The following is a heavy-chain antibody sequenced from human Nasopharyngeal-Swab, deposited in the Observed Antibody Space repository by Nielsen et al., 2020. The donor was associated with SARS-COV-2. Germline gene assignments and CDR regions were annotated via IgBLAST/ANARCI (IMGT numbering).Heavy chain of an antibody. CDR2: INAYNGDT. Sequence: ASVKVSCKASGYTFTNYGITWVRQAPGRGLEWLGWINAYNGDTNYAQKFQGRVTMTTDTSTNTAYMELRSLRSDDTAVYYCARNLIAVAGTSRFFDYWGQGTLVTVSS. V-gene: IGHV1-18*01. CDR1: GYTFTNYG. J-gene: IGHJ4*02. D-gene: IGHD6-19*01. CDR3: ARNLIAVAGTSRFFDY.